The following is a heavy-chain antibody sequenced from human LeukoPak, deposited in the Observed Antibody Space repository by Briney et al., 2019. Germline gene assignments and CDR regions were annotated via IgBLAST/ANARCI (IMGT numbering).Heavy chain of an antibody. V-gene: IGHV1-69*13. D-gene: IGHD2-2*01. CDR1: GGTFSSYA. CDR3: ARDPAAYCSSTSCPNNWFDP. J-gene: IGHJ5*02. CDR2: IIPIFGTA. Sequence: ASVKVSCKASGGTFSSYAISWVRQAPGQGLEWMGGIIPIFGTANYAQKFQGRVTITADESTSTAYMELSSLRSEDTAVYYCARDPAAYCSSTSCPNNWFDPWGQGTLVTVSS.